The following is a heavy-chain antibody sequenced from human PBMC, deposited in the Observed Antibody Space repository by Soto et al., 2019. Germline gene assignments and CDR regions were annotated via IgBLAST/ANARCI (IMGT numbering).Heavy chain of an antibody. Sequence: QVQLVQSGAEVKKPGSSVKVSCKASGGTFSSYAISWVRQAPGQGLEWMGGIIPIFGTANYAQKFQGRVTIPAAESTSTAYMELSSLRSEDTAVYYCARSLRPRSGYYYRANFYYYYYGMDVWGQGTTVTVSS. CDR3: ARSLRPRSGYYYRANFYYYYYGMDV. D-gene: IGHD3-22*01. V-gene: IGHV1-69*12. J-gene: IGHJ6*02. CDR1: GGTFSSYA. CDR2: IIPIFGTA.